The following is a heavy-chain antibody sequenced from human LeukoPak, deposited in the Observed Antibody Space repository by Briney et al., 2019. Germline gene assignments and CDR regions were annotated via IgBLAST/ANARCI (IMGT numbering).Heavy chain of an antibody. CDR3: ARDGFTRPPGGWFDP. J-gene: IGHJ5*02. CDR1: GYTFTSYG. Sequence: GASVKVSCKASGYTFTSYGISWVRQAPGQGLEWMGWISAYNGNTNYAQKLQGRVTMTTDTSTSTAYMELRSLRSDDTAVYYCARDGFTRPPGGWFDPWGQGTLVTVSS. D-gene: IGHD3-10*01. CDR2: ISAYNGNT. V-gene: IGHV1-18*01.